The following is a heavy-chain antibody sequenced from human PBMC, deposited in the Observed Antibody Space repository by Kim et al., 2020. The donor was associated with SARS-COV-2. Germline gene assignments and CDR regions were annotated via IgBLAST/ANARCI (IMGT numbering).Heavy chain of an antibody. CDR3: ARNIYYFDSTGPRSWFDP. D-gene: IGHD3-22*01. CDR2: IDSTDSSV. Sequence: GESLKISCRGSGYSFSNYWISWVRQMPGKGLEWMGTIDSTDSSVNYSPSFRGRVTMSLDKSVNTAYLQWATLRASDTAMYYCARNIYYFDSTGPRSWFDPWGQGTLVTV. V-gene: IGHV5-10-1*01. CDR1: GYSFSNYW. J-gene: IGHJ5*02.